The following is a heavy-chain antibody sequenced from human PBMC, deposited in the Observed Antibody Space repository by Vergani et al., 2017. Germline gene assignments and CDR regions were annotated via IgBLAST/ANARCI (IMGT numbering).Heavy chain of an antibody. D-gene: IGHD6-19*01. CDR2: IYYTGTT. Sequence: QVQLQESGPGLVNPPGTLSLTCAVSGASIGSNSYYWGWIRQPPGKGLEWIGTIYYTGTTYYNEAHKSRLTISVDTSKNQFSLNLTSVTAADTAVYYCTRHGRSGWAGYFQHWGQGTLVTASS. V-gene: IGHV4-39*01. CDR1: GASIGSNSYY. CDR3: TRHGRSGWAGYFQH. J-gene: IGHJ1*01.